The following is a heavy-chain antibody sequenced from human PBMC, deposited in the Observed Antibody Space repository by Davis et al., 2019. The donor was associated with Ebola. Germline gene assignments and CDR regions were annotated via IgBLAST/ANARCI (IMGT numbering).Heavy chain of an antibody. V-gene: IGHV3-23*01. Sequence: PSETLSLTCAVYGGYFSGYYWTWIRQAPGKGLEWVSVISGSGGDTYYADSVKGRFTISRDNSKNTLYLQMNSLRAEDTAVYYCAKEANYYDSSGYYPDFWNWGQGTLVTVSS. D-gene: IGHD3-22*01. J-gene: IGHJ4*02. CDR3: AKEANYYDSSGYYPDFWN. CDR2: ISGSGGDT. CDR1: GGYFSGYY.